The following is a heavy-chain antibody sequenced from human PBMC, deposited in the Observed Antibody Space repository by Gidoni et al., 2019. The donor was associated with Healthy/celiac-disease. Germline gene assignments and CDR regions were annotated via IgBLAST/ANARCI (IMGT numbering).Heavy chain of an antibody. CDR1: GFTFSSYD. D-gene: IGHD4-17*01. CDR3: ARKRGDYGGFDY. V-gene: IGHV3-13*01. CDR2: IGTAGDT. J-gene: IGHJ4*02. Sequence: EVQLVESGGGLVQPGGSLRLSCAASGFTFSSYDMHWVRQATGKGLEWVSAIGTAGDTYYPGSVKGRFTISRENAKNSLYLQMNSLRAGDTAVYYCARKRGDYGGFDYWGQGTLVTVSS.